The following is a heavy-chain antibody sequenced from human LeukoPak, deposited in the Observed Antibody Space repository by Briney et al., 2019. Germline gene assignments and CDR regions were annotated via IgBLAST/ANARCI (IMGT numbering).Heavy chain of an antibody. CDR1: GYTFTGYN. J-gene: IGHJ4*02. CDR3: ARDGDKGFMDY. V-gene: IGHV1-2*02. CDR2: INPNSGGT. Sequence: ASVKVSFKASGYTFTGYNIHWVRQAPGQGLEWMGWINPNSGGTNYAQKFQGRVTITRDTSISTAYMELNMLRSKAKAMDYYARDGDKGFMDYWGQETLVSVSS. D-gene: IGHD7-27*01.